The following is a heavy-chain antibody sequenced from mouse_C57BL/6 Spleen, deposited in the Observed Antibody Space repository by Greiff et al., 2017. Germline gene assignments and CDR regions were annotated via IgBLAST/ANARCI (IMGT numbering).Heavy chain of an antibody. CDR2: FYPGSGSI. J-gene: IGHJ4*01. CDR1: GYTFTEYT. V-gene: IGHV1-62-2*01. D-gene: IGHD2-4*01. CDR3: ARHERGYDYDDYAMDY. Sequence: QVQLKQSGAELVKPGASVKLSCKASGYTFTEYTIHWVKQRSGQGLKWIGWFYPGSGSIKYNEKFKDKATLTADKSSSTVYMALSRLTSEDSAVYFCARHERGYDYDDYAMDYWGQGTSVTVSS.